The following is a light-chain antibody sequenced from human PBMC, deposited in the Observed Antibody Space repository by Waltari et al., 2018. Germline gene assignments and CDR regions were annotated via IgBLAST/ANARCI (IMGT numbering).Light chain of an antibody. V-gene: IGLV3-1*01. CDR2: QDS. CDR1: KLEDKY. J-gene: IGLJ1*01. Sequence: SYELTQPPSVSVPPGQNATLPCPATKLEDKYVCWYHQKPGQSPVLVMYQDSKRPSGIPERFSGSNSGDTATLTISGTQTLDEADYFCQTWDNTTVFGSGTRVTVL. CDR3: QTWDNTTV.